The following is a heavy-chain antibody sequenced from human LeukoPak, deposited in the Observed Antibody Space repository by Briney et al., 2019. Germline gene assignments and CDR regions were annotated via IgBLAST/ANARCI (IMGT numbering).Heavy chain of an antibody. J-gene: IGHJ4*02. Sequence: GGSLRLSCAASGFSFSSYDMSYVRQAPGKGLEWVSYISSSGSTIYYADSVKGRFTISRDNAKNSLYLQMNSLRAEDTAVYYCARPGLRSEFDYWGQGTLVTVSS. CDR3: ARPGLRSEFDY. V-gene: IGHV3-11*01. D-gene: IGHD3-10*02. CDR2: ISSSGSTI. CDR1: GFSFSSYD.